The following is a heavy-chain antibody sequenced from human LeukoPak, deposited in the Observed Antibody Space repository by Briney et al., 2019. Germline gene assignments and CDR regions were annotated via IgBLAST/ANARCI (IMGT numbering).Heavy chain of an antibody. CDR3: AKDHSEYSSSPFDY. Sequence: GGSLRLSCAASGFTFYEYVMHWVRQAPGRGVEWVSGISWSSGRIVYQDSVKGRFTISRDNAKNSLYLQMNSLRAEDTALYYCAKDHSEYSSSPFDYWGQGTLVTVSS. CDR1: GFTFYEYV. J-gene: IGHJ4*02. V-gene: IGHV3-9*01. CDR2: ISWSSGRI. D-gene: IGHD6-6*01.